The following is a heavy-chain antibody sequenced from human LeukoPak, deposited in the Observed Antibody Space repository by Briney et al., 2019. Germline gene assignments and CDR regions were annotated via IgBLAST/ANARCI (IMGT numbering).Heavy chain of an antibody. CDR3: AKEDIVVVGSLYYYYGMDV. V-gene: IGHV3-23*01. J-gene: IGHJ6*02. CDR2: ISGSGGST. CDR1: GMSFNYYW. Sequence: PGGSLRLSCAASGMSFNYYWMTWVRQAPGKGLEWVSAISGSGGSTYYADSVKGRFTISRDNSKNTLYLQMNSLRAEDTAVYYCAKEDIVVVGSLYYYYGMDVWGQGTTVTVSS. D-gene: IGHD2-2*01.